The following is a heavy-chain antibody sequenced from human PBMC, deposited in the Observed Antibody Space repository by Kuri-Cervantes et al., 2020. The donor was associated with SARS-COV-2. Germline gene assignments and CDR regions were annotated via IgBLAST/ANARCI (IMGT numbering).Heavy chain of an antibody. Sequence: GGSLRLSCVASGFTFSSYWMHWVRQAPGKGLEWVAVISYDGSNKYYADSVKGRFTISRDNSKNTLYLQMNSLRAEDTAVYYCARDPNYGDYEVWYMDVWGKGTTVTVSS. CDR3: ARDPNYGDYEVWYMDV. V-gene: IGHV3-30-3*01. D-gene: IGHD4-17*01. CDR2: ISYDGSNK. J-gene: IGHJ6*03. CDR1: GFTFSSYW.